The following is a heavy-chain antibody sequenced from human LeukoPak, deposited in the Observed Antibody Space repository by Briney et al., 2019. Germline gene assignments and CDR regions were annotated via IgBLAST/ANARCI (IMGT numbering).Heavy chain of an antibody. CDR3: AGRGTGTTLAFDY. V-gene: IGHV5-51*01. CDR2: IYPDDSDT. CDR1: GYSFTRYW. J-gene: IGHJ4*02. Sequence: GESLKISCKASGYSFTRYWIGWVRQMPGKGLEWMGIIYPDDSDTRYSPSFQGQVTITADKSINTAYLQWSSLKASDTAMYYCAGRGTGTTLAFDYWGQGTLVTVSS. D-gene: IGHD1-1*01.